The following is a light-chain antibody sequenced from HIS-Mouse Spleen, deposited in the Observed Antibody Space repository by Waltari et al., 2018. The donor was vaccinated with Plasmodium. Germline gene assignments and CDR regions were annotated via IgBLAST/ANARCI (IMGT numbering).Light chain of an antibody. V-gene: IGKV3-11*01. CDR2: DAS. J-gene: IGKJ5*01. Sequence: EIVLTQSPATLSLSPGERATLSCRASQSVRSYLAWYQQKPGQAPRLLIYDASNRATGIPARFSGSGSGTDFTLTISSLEPEDFALYYCQQRSNWPPTFGQGTRLEIK. CDR3: QQRSNWPPT. CDR1: QSVRSY.